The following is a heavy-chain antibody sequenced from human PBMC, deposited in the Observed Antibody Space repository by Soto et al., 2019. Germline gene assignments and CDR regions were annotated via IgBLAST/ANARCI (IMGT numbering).Heavy chain of an antibody. V-gene: IGHV4-39*01. CDR3: ARHEPFLLGESYFVS. CDR2: VSYSGRT. Sequence: SETLSLICTVSGDSITTNNYYWGWIRQPPGKGLEWIGSVSYSGRTYYNPSLKSRATISVDTSKNHFSLNLSSMTAEDTAVYYCARHEPFLLGESYFVSWGQGTLVTVSS. D-gene: IGHD3-10*01. J-gene: IGHJ4*02. CDR1: GDSITTNNYY.